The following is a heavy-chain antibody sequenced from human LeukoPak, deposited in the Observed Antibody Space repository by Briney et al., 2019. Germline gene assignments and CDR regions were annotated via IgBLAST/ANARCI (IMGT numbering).Heavy chain of an antibody. J-gene: IGHJ4*02. V-gene: IGHV3-23*01. CDR3: AKKGGYTYGDPFDS. CDR1: GFTFSSYG. CDR2: ISGSGGST. Sequence: GGTLRLSCAASGFTFSSYGMSWVRQAPGKGLEWVSAISGSGGSTYYADSVKGRFTISRDNSKNTLYLQMNSLRAEDTAVYYCAKKGGYTYGDPFDSWGQGTLVTVSS. D-gene: IGHD5-18*01.